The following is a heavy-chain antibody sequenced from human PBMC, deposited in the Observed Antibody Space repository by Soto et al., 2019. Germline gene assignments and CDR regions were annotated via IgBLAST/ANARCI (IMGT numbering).Heavy chain of an antibody. CDR1: GGSFSGYY. CDR2: INHSGST. J-gene: IGHJ4*02. CDR3: ARGRIVVVPAATRRYYFDY. V-gene: IGHV4-34*01. D-gene: IGHD2-2*01. Sequence: SETLSLTCAVYGGSFSGYYWSWIRQPPGKGLEWIGEINHSGSTNYNPSLKSRVTISVDTSKNQFSLKLSSVTAADTAVYYCARGRIVVVPAATRRYYFDYWGQGTLVTVSS.